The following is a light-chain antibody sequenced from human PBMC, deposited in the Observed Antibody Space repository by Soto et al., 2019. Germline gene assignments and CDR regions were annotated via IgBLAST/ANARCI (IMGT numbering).Light chain of an antibody. Sequence: DIQMTQSPSSLSASVGDRVTITCRASQNISTYLNWYQQKSGKAPKLLIYAASSLQGGVPSRFSGSGSGTDFILTINSLKPEDVATYYCQQSYITSYTFGQGTKVEIK. CDR1: QNISTY. CDR2: AAS. J-gene: IGKJ1*01. CDR3: QQSYITSYT. V-gene: IGKV1-39*01.